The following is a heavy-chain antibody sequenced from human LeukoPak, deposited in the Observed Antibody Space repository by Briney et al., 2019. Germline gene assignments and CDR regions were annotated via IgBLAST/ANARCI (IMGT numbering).Heavy chain of an antibody. Sequence: GGSLRLSCAASGFTFSSYAMHWVRQPQGKGLEWVEVFPYMESNKYYADSVKGRFTISRDNSKNTLYLQMNSLRAEDTAVYYCARDRLDYDFWSGYYYYGMDVWGQGTTVTVSS. CDR1: GFTFSSYA. J-gene: IGHJ6*02. CDR3: ARDRLDYDFWSGYYYYGMDV. CDR2: FPYMESNK. V-gene: IGHV3-30-3*01. D-gene: IGHD3-3*01.